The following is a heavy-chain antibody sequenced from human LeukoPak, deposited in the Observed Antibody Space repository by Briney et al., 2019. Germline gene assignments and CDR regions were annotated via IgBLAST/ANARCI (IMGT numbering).Heavy chain of an antibody. J-gene: IGHJ4*02. Sequence: SGGSLSLSCAGSGFTFSSYPMTWVRQAPGKGLDWVSTIDTSGNTDYADYVKGRFTISRDNSRNTLYLQMNSLRAEDTAVYFCAKYSRPSSRVFDYWGQGTLATVSP. D-gene: IGHD6-13*01. CDR2: IDTSGNT. CDR3: AKYSRPSSRVFDY. CDR1: GFTFSSYP. V-gene: IGHV3-23*01.